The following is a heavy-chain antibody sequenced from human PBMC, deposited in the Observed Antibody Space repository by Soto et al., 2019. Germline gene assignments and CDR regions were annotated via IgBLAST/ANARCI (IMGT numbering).Heavy chain of an antibody. CDR1: GGSISSYY. Sequence: SETLSLTCTVSGGSISSYYWSWIRQPPGKGLEWIGYIYYSGSTNYNPSLKSRVTISVDTSKNQLSLKLSSVTAADTAVYYCAVRRRRIAVAPFMDVLGQGTTLTVSS. J-gene: IGHJ6*02. V-gene: IGHV4-59*12. D-gene: IGHD6-19*01. CDR3: AVRRRRIAVAPFMDV. CDR2: IYYSGST.